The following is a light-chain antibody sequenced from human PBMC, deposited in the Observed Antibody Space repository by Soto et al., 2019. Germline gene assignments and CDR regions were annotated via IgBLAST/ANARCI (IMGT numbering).Light chain of an antibody. CDR3: MQALQAPL. V-gene: IGKV2-28*01. CDR2: LGS. CDR1: QILLHSNGYNY. J-gene: IGKJ4*01. Sequence: DIVMTQYPHSLPVTPGEPASISCRSSQILLHSNGYNYLDWYLQKPGQSPQLLIYLGSNRASGVPDRFSGSGSGTDFTLKISRVEAEDVGVYYCMQALQAPLFGGGTKVDIK.